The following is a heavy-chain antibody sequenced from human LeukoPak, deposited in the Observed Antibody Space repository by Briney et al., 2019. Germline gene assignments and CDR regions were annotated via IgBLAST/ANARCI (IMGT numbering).Heavy chain of an antibody. D-gene: IGHD1-26*01. J-gene: IGHJ4*02. Sequence: PSQTLSLTCTVSGGSISSGSYYWSWIRQPAGKGLEWIGRIYTSGSTNYSPSLKSRVTISVDTSKNQFSLKLSSVTAADTAVYYCASSKGKWELPDYWGQGTLVTVSS. CDR2: IYTSGST. CDR3: ASSKGKWELPDY. CDR1: GGSISSGSYY. V-gene: IGHV4-61*02.